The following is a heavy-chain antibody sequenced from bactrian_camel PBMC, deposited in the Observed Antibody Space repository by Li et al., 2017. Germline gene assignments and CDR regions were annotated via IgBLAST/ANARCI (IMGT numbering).Heavy chain of an antibody. CDR3: KSERSFCGSQRFRETM. J-gene: IGHJ4*01. D-gene: IGHD2*01. CDR2: VDFEGNP. V-gene: IGHV3S53*01. Sequence: VQLVESGGGSVQVGGSLRLTCTFSGKTYSYGLAWFRQAPGKEREGIAAVDFEGNPSYADSVKGRFTVSRNTTQNTMYLQMNSLRPEDTAMYYCKSERSFCGSQRFRETMWGQGTQVTVS. CDR1: GKTYSYG.